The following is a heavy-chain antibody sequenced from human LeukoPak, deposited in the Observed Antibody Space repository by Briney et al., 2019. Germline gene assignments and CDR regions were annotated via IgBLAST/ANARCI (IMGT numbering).Heavy chain of an antibody. CDR1: GFTFSSYA. CDR2: ISYDGSNK. Sequence: QPGRSLRLSCAASGFTFSSYAMHWVRQAPGKGLEWVAVISYDGSNKYYADSVKGRFTISRDNSKNTLYLQMNSLRAEDTAVYYCARAGSIDYYYSSGYYPSYYFDYWGQGTLVTVSS. CDR3: ARAGSIDYYYSSGYYPSYYFDY. J-gene: IGHJ4*02. D-gene: IGHD3-22*01. V-gene: IGHV3-30*01.